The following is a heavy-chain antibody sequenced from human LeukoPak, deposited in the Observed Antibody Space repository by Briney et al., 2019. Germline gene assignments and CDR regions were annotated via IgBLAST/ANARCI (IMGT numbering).Heavy chain of an antibody. CDR3: AKALSIADYSSSWYGGGNWFDP. J-gene: IGHJ5*02. CDR2: MSYSGST. D-gene: IGHD6-13*01. Sequence: SETLSLTCTVSGGSISSYYWSWIRQPPGKGLEWIGYMSYSGSTNYNPSLKSRVTISLDTSKNQFSLKLSSVTAADTAVYYCAKALSIADYSSSWYGGGNWFDPWGQGTLVTASS. CDR1: GGSISSYY. V-gene: IGHV4-59*12.